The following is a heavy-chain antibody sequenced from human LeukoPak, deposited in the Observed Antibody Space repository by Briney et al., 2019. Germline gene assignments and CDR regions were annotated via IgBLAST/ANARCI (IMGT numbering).Heavy chain of an antibody. CDR1: GFTFSSYS. Sequence: GGSLRLSCAASGFTFSSYSMNWVRQAPGKGLEWVSSISSSSSYIYYADSVKGRFTISRDNAKNSLYLQMNSLRAEDTAVYYCARVGILWFGESDAFDIWGRGTMVTVSS. J-gene: IGHJ3*02. CDR2: ISSSSSYI. CDR3: ARVGILWFGESDAFDI. D-gene: IGHD3-10*01. V-gene: IGHV3-21*01.